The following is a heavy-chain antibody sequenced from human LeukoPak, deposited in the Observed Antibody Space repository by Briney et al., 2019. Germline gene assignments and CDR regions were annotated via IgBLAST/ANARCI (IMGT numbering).Heavy chain of an antibody. V-gene: IGHV1-69*13. Sequence: SVKVSCKASGGTFSSYAISWVRQAPGQGLEWMGGIIPIFGTANYAQKFQGRVTITADESTSTAYMELSSLRSEDTAVYYCARDRITMVRGAIWRTFFDYWGQGTLVTVSS. CDR3: ARDRITMVRGAIWRTFFDY. CDR1: GGTFSSYA. D-gene: IGHD3-10*01. J-gene: IGHJ4*02. CDR2: IIPIFGTA.